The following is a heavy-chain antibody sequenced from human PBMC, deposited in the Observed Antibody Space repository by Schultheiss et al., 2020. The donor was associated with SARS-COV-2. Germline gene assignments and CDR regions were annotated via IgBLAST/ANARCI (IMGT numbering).Heavy chain of an antibody. Sequence: GESLKISCAASGFTFSSYGLHWVRQAPGKGLEWVGRIKSKTDGGTTDYAAPVKGRFTISRDDSKNTLYLQMNSLKTEDTAVYYCTTEDYGDYGWGQGTLVTVSS. CDR1: GFTFSSYG. D-gene: IGHD4-17*01. V-gene: IGHV3-15*07. CDR3: TTEDYGDYG. CDR2: IKSKTDGGTT. J-gene: IGHJ4*02.